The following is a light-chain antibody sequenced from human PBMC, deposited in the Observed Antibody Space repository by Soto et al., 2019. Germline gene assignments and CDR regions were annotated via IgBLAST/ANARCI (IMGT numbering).Light chain of an antibody. J-gene: IGKJ5*01. Sequence: EIVMTQSPGTLSLSPGETATLSCRASQSVDSNYLAWYQQKPGQAPRLLVYGIYTRATDIPARFSGSGSGTEFTLTISSLQSEDFGIYYCQQHSKWPITFGQGTRLEIK. CDR1: QSVDSN. V-gene: IGKV3-15*01. CDR3: QQHSKWPIT. CDR2: GIY.